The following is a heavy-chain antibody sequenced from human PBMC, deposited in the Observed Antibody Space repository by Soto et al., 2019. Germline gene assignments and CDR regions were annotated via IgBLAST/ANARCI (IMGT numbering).Heavy chain of an antibody. CDR2: ISADNSNT. CDR3: ARCIQQDYYYGMDV. Sequence: SVKVSCKASGYTFYSHSISWVRQAPGQGLEWMGRISADNSNTKYAQKFRGRVTMTTDTSTSTVYMELRNLRSDDTAVYYCARCIQQDYYYGMDVWGQGTTVTVSS. V-gene: IGHV1-18*01. J-gene: IGHJ6*02. D-gene: IGHD5-18*01. CDR1: GYTFYSHS.